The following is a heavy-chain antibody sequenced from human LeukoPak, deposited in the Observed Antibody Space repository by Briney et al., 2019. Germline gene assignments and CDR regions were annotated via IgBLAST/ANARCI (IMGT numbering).Heavy chain of an antibody. CDR2: IRSKANSYAT. D-gene: IGHD6-6*01. Sequence: PGGSLRLSCAASGFTFSGSAMHWVRQASGKGLEWVGRIRSKANSYATAYAASVKGRFTISRDDSKNTAYLQMNSLKTEDTAVYYCLLTATYSSSSRRDYWGQGTLVTVSS. CDR3: LLTATYSSSSRRDY. V-gene: IGHV3-73*01. CDR1: GFTFSGSA. J-gene: IGHJ4*02.